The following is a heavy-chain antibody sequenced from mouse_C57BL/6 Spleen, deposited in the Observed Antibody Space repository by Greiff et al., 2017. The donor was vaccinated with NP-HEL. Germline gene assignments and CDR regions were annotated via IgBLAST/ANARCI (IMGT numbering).Heavy chain of an antibody. CDR3: ARLGWYFDV. CDR1: GFTFSSYT. D-gene: IGHD3-1*01. J-gene: IGHJ1*03. Sequence: DVMLVESGGGLVKPGGSLKLSCAASGFTFSSYTMSWVRQTPEKRLEWVATISGGGGNTYYPDSVKGRFTISRDNAKNTLYLQMSSLRSEDTALYYCARLGWYFDVWGTGTTVTVSS. CDR2: ISGGGGNT. V-gene: IGHV5-9*01.